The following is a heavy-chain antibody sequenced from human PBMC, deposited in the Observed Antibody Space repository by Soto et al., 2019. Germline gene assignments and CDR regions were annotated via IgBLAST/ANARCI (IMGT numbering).Heavy chain of an antibody. J-gene: IGHJ4*02. Sequence: PSETLSLTCAVSGYFITNGYYWGWIRQPPGKGLEWIGSIYHTGRTYYNPSLKSRVTISVDTSKNQFSLTLTSVTAADTAVYYCARDRAAVAGKFDYWGRGTLVTVSS. D-gene: IGHD6-19*01. CDR3: ARDRAAVAGKFDY. CDR2: IYHTGRT. CDR1: GYFITNGYY. V-gene: IGHV4-38-2*02.